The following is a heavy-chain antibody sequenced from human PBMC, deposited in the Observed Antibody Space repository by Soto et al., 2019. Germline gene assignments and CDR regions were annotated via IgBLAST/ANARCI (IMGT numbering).Heavy chain of an antibody. CDR2: IYWDDDK. J-gene: IGHJ4*02. Sequence: QITLKESGPTLVKPTQTLTLTCTFSGFSLSTSGVGVGWIRQPPGKALEWLALIYWDDDKRYSPSLKSRLTITKDTSKNPVVLTLTNMYPVDTATYYCAHRHPLLSFDYWGQGTLVTVSS. CDR1: GFSLSTSGVG. CDR3: AHRHPLLSFDY. V-gene: IGHV2-5*02.